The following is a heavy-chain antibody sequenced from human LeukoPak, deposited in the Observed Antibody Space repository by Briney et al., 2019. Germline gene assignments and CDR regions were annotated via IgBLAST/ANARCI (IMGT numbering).Heavy chain of an antibody. CDR2: IHPRDSST. CDR3: ARDLRDWNL. CDR1: GYTFTGYY. V-gene: IGHV1-2*02. Sequence: ASVKVSCKASGYTFTGYYIHWVRQAPGQGPEWMGCIHPRDSSTTYAQKFQGRVTLTSGASINTAFLELTRLTSDDTAIYYCARDLRDWNLWAQGTLVTVSS. J-gene: IGHJ4*02. D-gene: IGHD1-7*01.